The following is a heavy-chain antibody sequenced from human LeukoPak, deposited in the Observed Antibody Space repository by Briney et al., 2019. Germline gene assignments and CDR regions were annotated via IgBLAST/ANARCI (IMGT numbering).Heavy chain of an antibody. D-gene: IGHD1-26*01. V-gene: IGHV3-64*01. CDR2: ISSNVGST. J-gene: IGHJ4*02. CDR3: ARSSGSYIGDVDY. CDR1: GFTFSSYA. Sequence: GGSLRLSCAASGFTFSSYAMHRVRHAPGKGLEYVSAISSNVGSTYYANSVKVRFTISRENSKNTLYLQMGRLRAEEMAVYYCARSSGSYIGDVDYWGQGTLVTVSS.